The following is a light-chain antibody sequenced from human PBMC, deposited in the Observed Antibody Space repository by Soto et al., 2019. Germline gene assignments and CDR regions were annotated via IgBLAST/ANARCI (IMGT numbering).Light chain of an antibody. V-gene: IGLV1-40*01. J-gene: IGLJ1*01. CDR1: SSNIGAGYD. CDR3: QSYDSSLSAL. Sequence: QSVLTQPPSVSWAPGQRVTISCTGSSSNIGAGYDVHWYQQLPGTAPKLLIYGNSNRPSGVPDRFSGSKSGTSASLAITGLQAEDEADYYCQSYDSSLSALFGTGTKVTVL. CDR2: GNS.